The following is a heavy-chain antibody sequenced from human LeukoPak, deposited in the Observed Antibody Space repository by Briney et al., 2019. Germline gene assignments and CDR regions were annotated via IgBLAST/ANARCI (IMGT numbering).Heavy chain of an antibody. J-gene: IGHJ4*02. D-gene: IGHD3-10*01. Sequence: ASVKVSCKASGYTFTGYYMHWVRQAPGQGLEWMGWINPNSGGTNYAQKFQGRVTMTRDTSISTAYMELSRLRSDDTAVYYCARAFSEYYGSGGGDYFDYWGQGTLVTVSS. V-gene: IGHV1-2*02. CDR3: ARAFSEYYGSGGGDYFDY. CDR1: GYTFTGYY. CDR2: INPNSGGT.